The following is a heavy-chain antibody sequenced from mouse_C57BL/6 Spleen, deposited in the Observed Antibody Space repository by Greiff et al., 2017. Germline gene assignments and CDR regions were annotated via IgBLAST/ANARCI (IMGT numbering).Heavy chain of an antibody. Sequence: VQLVESGPGLVAPSQSLSITCTVSGFSFTSYGVSWVRQPPGKGLEWLGVIWGDGSTNYHAALISRLSISNDNAKSQVCLKLNRLPTEDTATYYCAQGGSSGPWGQGTLVTVSA. J-gene: IGHJ3*01. CDR1: GFSFTSYG. CDR3: AQGGSSGP. D-gene: IGHD3-2*02. V-gene: IGHV2-3*01. CDR2: IWGDGST.